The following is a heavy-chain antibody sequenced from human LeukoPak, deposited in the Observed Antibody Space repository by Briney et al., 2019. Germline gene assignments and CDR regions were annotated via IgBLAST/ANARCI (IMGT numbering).Heavy chain of an antibody. J-gene: IGHJ3*02. V-gene: IGHV4-30-4*08. D-gene: IGHD3-10*01. Sequence: SETLSLTCTVSGGSISSGDYYWSWIRQPPGKGLEWIWYIYYSGSTYYNPSLKSRVTISVDTSKNQFSLKLSSVTAADTAVYYCARELLWFGELLADAFDIWGQGTMVTVSS. CDR1: GGSISSGDYY. CDR2: IYYSGST. CDR3: ARELLWFGELLADAFDI.